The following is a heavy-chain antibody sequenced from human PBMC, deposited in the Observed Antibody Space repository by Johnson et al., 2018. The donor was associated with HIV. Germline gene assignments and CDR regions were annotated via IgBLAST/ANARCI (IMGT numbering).Heavy chain of an antibody. CDR1: GFTFSSYA. Sequence: VQLVESGGGLVPPGGSLRLSCAASGFTFSSYAMHCVCQAPEKGLEWVADIKCDGSEKYYVDSVKGRLTIARDNSKNTLFLHMNSLRADDTAVYYCARTPSLPGAFDIWGQGTMVTVSS. CDR3: ARTPSLPGAFDI. CDR2: IKCDGSEK. V-gene: IGHV3-52*01. J-gene: IGHJ3*02.